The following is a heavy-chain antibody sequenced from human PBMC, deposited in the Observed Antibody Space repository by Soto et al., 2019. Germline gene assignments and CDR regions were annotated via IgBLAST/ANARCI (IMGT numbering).Heavy chain of an antibody. CDR2: INAGNGNT. J-gene: IGHJ5*02. CDR3: ARAPGSLYNWFDP. Sequence: ASVKVSCKASGYTFTSYAMHWVRQAPGQRLEWMGWINAGNGNTKYSQKFQGRVTITRDTSASTAYMELSSLRSEDTAVYYCARAPGSLYNWFDPWGQGTLVTVSS. V-gene: IGHV1-3*01. CDR1: GYTFTSYA. D-gene: IGHD1-26*01.